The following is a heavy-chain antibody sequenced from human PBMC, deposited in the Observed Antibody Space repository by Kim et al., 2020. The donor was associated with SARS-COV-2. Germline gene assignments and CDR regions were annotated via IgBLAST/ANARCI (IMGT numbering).Heavy chain of an antibody. CDR3: ARDPGLGSDYYDSSGHPY. V-gene: IGHV3-48*02. J-gene: IGHJ4*02. D-gene: IGHD3-22*01. Sequence: KGRFTTSKDNAKNSLYLQMNSLGDEDTAVYYCARDPGLGSDYYDSSGHPYWGQGTLVTVSS.